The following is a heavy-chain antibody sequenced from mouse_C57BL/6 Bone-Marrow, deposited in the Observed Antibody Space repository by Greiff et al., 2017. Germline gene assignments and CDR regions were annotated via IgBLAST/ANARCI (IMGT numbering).Heavy chain of an antibody. V-gene: IGHV1-81*01. Sequence: QVLLKQSGAELARPGASVKLSCKASGYTFTSYGISWVKQRTGQGLEWIGEIYPRSGNTYYNEKFKGKATLTADKSSSTAYMELRSLTSEDSAVYFCARSHYSNFNYYAMDYWGQGTSVTVSS. J-gene: IGHJ4*01. CDR3: ARSHYSNFNYYAMDY. CDR2: IYPRSGNT. D-gene: IGHD2-5*01. CDR1: GYTFTSYG.